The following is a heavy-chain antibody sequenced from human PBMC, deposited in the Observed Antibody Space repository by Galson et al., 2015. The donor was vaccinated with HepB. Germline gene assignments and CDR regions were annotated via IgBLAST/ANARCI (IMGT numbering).Heavy chain of an antibody. CDR2: FVPIFGTA. CDR3: ARAAGITISSYAMDV. D-gene: IGHD3-3*01. V-gene: IGHV1-69*13. CDR1: GGTFRSYA. J-gene: IGHJ6*02. Sequence: SVKVSCKASGGTFRSYAISWVRQAPGQGLEWMGGFVPIFGTAQFAQNFQGRVTITADESTSTAYMELSSLRSADTAVYYCARAAGITISSYAMDVWGQGTTVTVSS.